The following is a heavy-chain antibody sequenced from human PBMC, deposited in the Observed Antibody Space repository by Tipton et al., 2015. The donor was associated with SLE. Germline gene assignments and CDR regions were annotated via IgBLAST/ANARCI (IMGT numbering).Heavy chain of an antibody. CDR2: INHSGST. D-gene: IGHD3-3*01. CDR1: GGSFSGYY. Sequence: TLSLTCAVYGGSFSGYYWSWIRQPPGKGLEWIGEINHSGSTNYNPSLQSRVTISVDTSKNQFSLKVSSVTAADTAVYYCARSERFLEWLLTYWGRGTLLTVSS. V-gene: IGHV4-34*01. J-gene: IGHJ4*03. CDR3: ARSERFLEWLLTY.